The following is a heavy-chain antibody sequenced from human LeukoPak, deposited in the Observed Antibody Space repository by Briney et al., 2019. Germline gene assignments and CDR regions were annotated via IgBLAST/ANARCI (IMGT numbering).Heavy chain of an antibody. V-gene: IGHV1-46*01. Sequence: GASVKVSCKVSGYTLTELSMHWVRQAPGQGLEWMGIINPSGGSRSYAQKFQGRVTMTRDMSTSTVYMEVSSLRSEDTAVYYCATSPAPITMIVDFYYFDYWGQGTLVTVSS. J-gene: IGHJ4*02. CDR1: GYTLTELS. CDR3: ATSPAPITMIVDFYYFDY. D-gene: IGHD3-22*01. CDR2: INPSGGSR.